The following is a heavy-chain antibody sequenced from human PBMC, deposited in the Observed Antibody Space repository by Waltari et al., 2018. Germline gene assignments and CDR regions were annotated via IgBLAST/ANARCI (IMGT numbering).Heavy chain of an antibody. CDR1: RFTFSNYW. CDR3: ARTGARWLQFAAFDI. J-gene: IGHJ3*02. Sequence: EVQLVESGGGLVQPGGSLRLSCAASRFTFSNYWMNWVRQAPGKGVGWVANINRDGSEEDDVDTGKGRFTISRDNAKNSLYLEMKTLRAEDTAIYYCARTGARWLQFAAFDIWGQGTMVTVSS. V-gene: IGHV3-7*01. CDR2: INRDGSEE. D-gene: IGHD5-12*01.